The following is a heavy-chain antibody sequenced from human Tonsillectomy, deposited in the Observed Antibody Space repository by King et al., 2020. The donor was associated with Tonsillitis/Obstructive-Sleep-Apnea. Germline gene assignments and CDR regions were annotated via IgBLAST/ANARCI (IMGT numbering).Heavy chain of an antibody. D-gene: IGHD3-22*01. V-gene: IGHV4-59*01. CDR1: GGSISSYY. CDR3: ARDGGDYYDSSGYSYPSFDY. J-gene: IGHJ4*02. Sequence: QLQESGPGLVKPSETLSLTCTVSGGSISSYYWSWIRQPPGKGLEWIGYIYYSGSTNYNPSLKSRVTISVDTSKNQFYLKLSSVTAADTAVYYCARDGGDYYDSSGYSYPSFDYWGQGTLVTVSS. CDR2: IYYSGST.